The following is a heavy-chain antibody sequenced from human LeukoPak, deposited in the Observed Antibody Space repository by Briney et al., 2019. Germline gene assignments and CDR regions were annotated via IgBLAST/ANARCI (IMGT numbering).Heavy chain of an antibody. CDR1: GYTFTGYD. D-gene: IGHD3-10*01. Sequence: ASVKVSCKASGYTFTGYDINWVRQATGQGLEWMGWMNPNSGNTGYAQKFQGRVTMTRDTSISTAYMELSSLRSEDTAVYYCARESGFYGSGSRYWGQGTLVTVSS. CDR3: ARESGFYGSGSRY. J-gene: IGHJ4*02. CDR2: MNPNSGNT. V-gene: IGHV1-8*01.